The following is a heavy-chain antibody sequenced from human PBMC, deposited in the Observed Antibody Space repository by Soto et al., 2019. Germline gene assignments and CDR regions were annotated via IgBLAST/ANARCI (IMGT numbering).Heavy chain of an antibody. Sequence: GGSLRLSCAASGFTFSSYSMNWVRQAPGKGLEWVSSISSRSSYIYYADKVKGRFTISRDNAKNSLYLQMNSLRAEDTAVYYCARLSPNWGQGTLVTVSS. CDR3: ARLSPN. CDR1: GFTFSSYS. V-gene: IGHV3-21*01. J-gene: IGHJ4*02. CDR2: ISSRSSYI.